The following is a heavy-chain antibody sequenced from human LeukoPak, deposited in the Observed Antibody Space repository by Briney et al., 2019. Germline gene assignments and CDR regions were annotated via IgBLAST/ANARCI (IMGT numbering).Heavy chain of an antibody. Sequence: SQTLSLTCPVSGGSISSGGYYWSWLRQHPGRGLEGIGYIYYSGSTYYNPSLKSRVTISVDTSKNQFSLKLSSVTAADTAVYYCARGHYDMLAGYYPDAFDIWGQGTMVTVSS. J-gene: IGHJ3*02. D-gene: IGHD3-9*01. V-gene: IGHV4-31*03. CDR3: ARGHYDMLAGYYPDAFDI. CDR1: GGSISSGGYY. CDR2: IYYSGST.